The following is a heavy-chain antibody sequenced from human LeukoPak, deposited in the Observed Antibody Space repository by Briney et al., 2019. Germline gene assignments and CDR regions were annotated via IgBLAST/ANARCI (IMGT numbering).Heavy chain of an antibody. CDR2: ISAYNGNT. D-gene: IGHD1-26*01. J-gene: IGHJ5*02. V-gene: IGHV1-18*01. CDR3: ARVSEVGATEGWFDL. CDR1: GYTFTSYG. Sequence: ASVKVSCKASGYTFTSYGISWVRQAPGQGREWMGWISAYNGNTNYAQKLQGRVTMTTDTSTSTAYMELRSLRSDDTAVYYCARVSEVGATEGWFDLWGQGTLVTVSS.